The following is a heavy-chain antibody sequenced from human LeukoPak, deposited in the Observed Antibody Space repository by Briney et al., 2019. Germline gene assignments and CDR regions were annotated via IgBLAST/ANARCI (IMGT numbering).Heavy chain of an antibody. J-gene: IGHJ4*02. CDR1: GGSFNGYY. V-gene: IGHV4-34*01. CDR2: INHSGST. CDR3: ARSPDTVTPYFDY. D-gene: IGHD4-17*01. Sequence: ASETLSLTCAVYGGSFNGYYWSWIRQPPGKGLEWIGEINHSGSTNYNPSLKSRVTISVDTSKNQFSLKLSSVTAADTAVYYCARSPDTVTPYFDYRGQGTLVTVSS.